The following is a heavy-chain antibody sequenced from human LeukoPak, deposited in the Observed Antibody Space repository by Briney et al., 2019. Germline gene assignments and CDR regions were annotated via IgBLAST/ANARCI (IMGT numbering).Heavy chain of an antibody. Sequence: ASVKVSCRASGYTFTGYHIHWVRQAPGQGPERMGRINPNSGDTNYAQNFQGRVTMTRDTSINTAYMELSRLRSDDTAVYYCARDYCSSTSCLFDYWGQGTLVTVSS. D-gene: IGHD2-2*01. CDR1: GYTFTGYH. CDR3: ARDYCSSTSCLFDY. V-gene: IGHV1-2*06. J-gene: IGHJ4*02. CDR2: INPNSGDT.